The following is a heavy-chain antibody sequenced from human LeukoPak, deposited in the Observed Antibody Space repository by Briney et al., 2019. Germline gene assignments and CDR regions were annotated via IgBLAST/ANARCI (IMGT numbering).Heavy chain of an antibody. CDR1: GFTFSSYS. J-gene: IGHJ3*02. V-gene: IGHV3-21*01. CDR2: ISSSSSYI. D-gene: IGHD4-17*01. Sequence: GGSLRLSCAASGFTFSSYSMNWVRQAPGKGLEWVSSISSSSSYIYYADSVKGRFTISRDNAKNSLYLQMSSLRAEDTAVYYCASAHGDYYDAFDIWGQGTMVTVSS. CDR3: ASAHGDYYDAFDI.